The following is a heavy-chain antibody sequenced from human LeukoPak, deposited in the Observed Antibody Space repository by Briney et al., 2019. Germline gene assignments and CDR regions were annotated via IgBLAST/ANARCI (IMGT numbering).Heavy chain of an antibody. CDR3: ARRATTERGHSYGLDY. V-gene: IGHV3-21*01. CDR1: GFTVRSYH. Sequence: PGGSLRLSCVVSGFTVRSYHMNWVRQAPGKGLEWVSSISTSNNYIYYADSVTGRFTISRDNAKNSLYLQMNSLRAEDTAVYYCARRATTERGHSYGLDYWGQGTLVTVSS. CDR2: ISTSNNYI. D-gene: IGHD5-18*01. J-gene: IGHJ4*02.